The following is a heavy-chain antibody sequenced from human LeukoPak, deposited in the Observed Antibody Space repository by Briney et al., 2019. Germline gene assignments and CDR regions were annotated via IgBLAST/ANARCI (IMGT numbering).Heavy chain of an antibody. D-gene: IGHD1-26*01. CDR3: TTDGVGIEGATFDY. J-gene: IGHJ4*02. CDR1: GFTFTKAW. CDR2: IKSKRDGGTT. Sequence: GGSLTLSCAASGFTFTKAWMSWVRQAPGKGLEWIGRIKSKRDGGTTDYAAPVQGRFAMSRDDSQNTLYLQMNSLKTEDTAVYYCTTDGVGIEGATFDYWGQGTLVTVSS. V-gene: IGHV3-15*01.